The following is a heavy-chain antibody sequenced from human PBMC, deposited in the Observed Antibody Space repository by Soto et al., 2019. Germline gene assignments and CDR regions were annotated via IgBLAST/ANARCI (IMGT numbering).Heavy chain of an antibody. D-gene: IGHD2-2*01. CDR3: AKDLSSVPAATPFDP. Sequence: GGSLRLSCAASGFTFSSYAMSWVRQAPGKGLEWVSAISGSGGSTYYADSVKGRFTISRDNSKNTLYLQMNSLRAEDTAVYYCAKDLSSVPAATPFDPWGQGTLVTVSS. CDR2: ISGSGGST. CDR1: GFTFSSYA. V-gene: IGHV3-23*01. J-gene: IGHJ5*02.